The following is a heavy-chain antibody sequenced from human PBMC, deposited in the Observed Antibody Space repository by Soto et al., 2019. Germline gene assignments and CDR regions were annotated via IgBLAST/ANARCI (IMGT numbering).Heavy chain of an antibody. D-gene: IGHD1-26*01. J-gene: IGHJ6*02. CDR2: IYYSGST. V-gene: IGHV4-39*01. Sequence: QLQLQESGPGLVKPSETLSLTCTVSGGSISSSSYYWGWIRQPPGKGLEWIGSIYYSGSTYYNPSLKSRVTISVDTSKNQFSLKLSSVTAADTAVYYCETGATDDYYYYYGMDVWGQGTTVTVSS. CDR3: ETGATDDYYYYYGMDV. CDR1: GGSISSSSYY.